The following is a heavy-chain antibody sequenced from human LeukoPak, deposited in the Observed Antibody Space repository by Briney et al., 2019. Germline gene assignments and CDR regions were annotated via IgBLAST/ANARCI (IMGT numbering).Heavy chain of an antibody. V-gene: IGHV1-18*01. Sequence: ASVKVSCKPSGYTFTSYGISWVRQAPGQGLEWMGWISAYNGNTNYAQKLQGRVTMTTDTSTSTAYMELRSLRSDDTAVYYCARNTGKEYSRWFDPWGQGTLVTVSS. J-gene: IGHJ5*02. CDR2: ISAYNGNT. CDR1: GYTFTSYG. D-gene: IGHD4-11*01. CDR3: ARNTGKEYSRWFDP.